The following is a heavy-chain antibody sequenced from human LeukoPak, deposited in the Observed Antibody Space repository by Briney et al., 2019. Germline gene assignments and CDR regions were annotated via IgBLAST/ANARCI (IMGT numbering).Heavy chain of an antibody. V-gene: IGHV3-49*04. J-gene: IGHJ4*02. CDR1: GFTFGDYA. D-gene: IGHD3-16*01. CDR3: TRVPRRGIDY. Sequence: GRSLRLSCTASGFTFGDYAMSWVRQAPGKGLEGAGFIRSKAYDGTTEYAASVKGSFTIPRDDSKSIAYLQMNSLKTEDTAVYYCTRVPRRGIDYWGQGTLVTVSS. CDR2: IRSKAYDGTT.